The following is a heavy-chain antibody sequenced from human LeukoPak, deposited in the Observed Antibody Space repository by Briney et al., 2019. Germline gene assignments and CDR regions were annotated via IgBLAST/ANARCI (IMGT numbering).Heavy chain of an antibody. J-gene: IGHJ4*02. V-gene: IGHV4-59*01. D-gene: IGHD2-21*02. CDR2: IYYSGST. CDR3: RPCMWRGPGIHYFDD. Sequence: PSETLSLTCTVSGGSISSYYRSWIRQPPGKGLEWIGYIYYSGSTNYNPSLKSRITITVDATKNNISLKLLTVPPADTPADYSRPCMWRGPGIHYFDDWGQGTLVTVSS. CDR1: GGSISSYY.